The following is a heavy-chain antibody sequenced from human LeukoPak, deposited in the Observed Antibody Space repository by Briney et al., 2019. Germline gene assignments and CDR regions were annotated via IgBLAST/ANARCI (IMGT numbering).Heavy chain of an antibody. V-gene: IGHV3-9*01. D-gene: IGHD3-22*01. CDR1: GFTFDDYA. CDR3: AKDSYYDSSGYYPFDY. J-gene: IGHJ4*02. Sequence: PGGSLRLSCAASGFTFDDYAMHWVRQAPGKGLEWVSGISWNSGSIGYADSVKGRFTISRDNAKNSLYLQMNSLRAEDTALYYCAKDSYYDSSGYYPFDYWGQGTLVTVSS. CDR2: ISWNSGSI.